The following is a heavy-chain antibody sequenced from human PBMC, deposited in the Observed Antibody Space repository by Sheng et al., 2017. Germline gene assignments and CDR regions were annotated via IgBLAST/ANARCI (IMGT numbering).Heavy chain of an antibody. J-gene: IGHJ6*03. V-gene: IGHV1-69*05. CDR2: IIPIFGTA. D-gene: IGHD6-6*01. Sequence: QVQLVQSGAEVKKPGSSVKVSCKASGGTFSSYAISWVRQAPGQGLEWMGGIIPIFGTANYAQKFQGRVTITTDESTSTAYMELSSLRSEDTAVYYCARGGSIAARPGYYYYYYMDVWGERTTVTVSS. CDR1: GGTFSSYA. CDR3: ARGGSIAARPGYYYYYYMDV.